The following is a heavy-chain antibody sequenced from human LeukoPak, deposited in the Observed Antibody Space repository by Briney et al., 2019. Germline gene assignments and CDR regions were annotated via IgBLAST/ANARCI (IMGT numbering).Heavy chain of an antibody. Sequence: VASVKVSCKPSGYTFTSYDITWVRQATGQGLEWMGWMNPNRGNTAYAQKVQGRVTMTSNTSITTAYMELCSLRSEDTAVYYCARAGARQIAAVGYWGQGTLVTVSS. D-gene: IGHD6-13*01. V-gene: IGHV1-8*01. CDR1: GYTFTSYD. CDR3: ARAGARQIAAVGY. CDR2: MNPNRGNT. J-gene: IGHJ4*02.